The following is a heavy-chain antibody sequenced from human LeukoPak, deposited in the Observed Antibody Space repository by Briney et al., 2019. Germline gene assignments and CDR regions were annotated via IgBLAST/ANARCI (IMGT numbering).Heavy chain of an antibody. CDR3: TRQQLVPGRAFDI. J-gene: IGHJ3*02. Sequence: SETLSLTCAVYGGSFSGYYWSWIRQPPGKGLEWIGEINHSGSTNYNPSLKSRVTISVDTSKNQFSLKLSSVTAADTAVYYCTRQQLVPGRAFDIWGRGTMVTVSS. V-gene: IGHV4-34*01. CDR2: INHSGST. CDR1: GGSFSGYY. D-gene: IGHD6-13*01.